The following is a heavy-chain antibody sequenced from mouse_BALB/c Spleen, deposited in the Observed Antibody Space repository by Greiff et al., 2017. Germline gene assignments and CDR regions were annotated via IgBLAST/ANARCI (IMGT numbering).Heavy chain of an antibody. CDR3: TRGITTVVRDYFDY. Sequence: QVHVKQSGAELVRPGASVTLSCKASGYTFTDYEMHWVKQTPVHGLEWIGAIDPETGGTAYNQKFKGKATLTADKSSSTAYMELRSLTSEDSAVYYCTRGITTVVRDYFDYWGQGTTLTVSS. D-gene: IGHD1-1*01. CDR1: GYTFTDYE. CDR2: IDPETGGT. V-gene: IGHV1-15*01. J-gene: IGHJ2*01.